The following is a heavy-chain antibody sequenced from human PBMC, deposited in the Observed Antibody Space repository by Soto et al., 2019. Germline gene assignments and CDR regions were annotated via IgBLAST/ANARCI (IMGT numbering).Heavy chain of an antibody. D-gene: IGHD3-10*01. CDR1: GGSFSGYY. CDR3: ARVSGIYYYGMDV. V-gene: IGHV4-34*01. Sequence: SETLSLTCAVYGGSFSGYYWSWIRQPPGKGLEWIGEINHSGSTNYNPSIKSRDNISVDTSKNLFSLKLSFVTAADTAVYYCARVSGIYYYGMDVWGQGTTVT. J-gene: IGHJ6*02. CDR2: INHSGST.